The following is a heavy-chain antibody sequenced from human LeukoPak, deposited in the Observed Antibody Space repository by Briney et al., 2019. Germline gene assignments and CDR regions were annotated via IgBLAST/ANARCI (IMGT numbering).Heavy chain of an antibody. V-gene: IGHV3-48*04. Sequence: PGGSLRLSCAASGFTFSSHGVHWVRQAPGKGLQWVSYISASGSTIYYADSVKGRFTISRDNAKNLLYLEMKGLRAEDTAVYYCARALGTCPGGSCAIAQWGQRTLVTVSS. CDR1: GFTFSSHG. CDR3: ARALGTCPGGSCAIAQ. CDR2: ISASGSTI. D-gene: IGHD2-15*01. J-gene: IGHJ4*02.